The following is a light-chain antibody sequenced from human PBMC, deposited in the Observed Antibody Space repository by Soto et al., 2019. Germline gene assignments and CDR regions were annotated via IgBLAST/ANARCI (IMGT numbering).Light chain of an antibody. CDR2: SAS. CDR3: QQLNSYPLT. CDR1: QGISSY. V-gene: IGKV1-27*01. J-gene: IGKJ5*01. Sequence: DIQLTQSPSSLSASVGDRVTITCVVSQGISSYLNCYRQKPGKVPKLLIYSASNLQSGVPSRFSGSGSGTDFTLTISSLQPEDFATYYCQQLNSYPLTFGQGTRLEIK.